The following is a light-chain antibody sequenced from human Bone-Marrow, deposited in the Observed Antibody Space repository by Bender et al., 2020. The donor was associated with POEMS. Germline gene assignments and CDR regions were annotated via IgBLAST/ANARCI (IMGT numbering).Light chain of an antibody. CDR1: SSDVGGYNY. Sequence: QSALTQPASVSGSPGQSITISCTGTSSDVGGYNYVSWYQQHPGKVPKLMIYEASERPSGVSNRFSGSQSGNTASLTISGLQAEDEADYYCCSYANSRALVLFGGGTKLTVL. J-gene: IGLJ2*01. V-gene: IGLV2-23*01. CDR3: CSYANSRALVL. CDR2: EAS.